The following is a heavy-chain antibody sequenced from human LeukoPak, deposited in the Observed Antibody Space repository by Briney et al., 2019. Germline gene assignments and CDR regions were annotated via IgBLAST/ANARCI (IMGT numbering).Heavy chain of an antibody. V-gene: IGHV3-23*01. J-gene: IGHJ4*02. CDR2: ISNDGVYT. Sequence: GGSLRLSCVASGFTFRDYAMSWVRQSPGKGLEWISAISNDGVYTFHADSVKGRLTISRDNSKNTPYLQMDSLRAEDTAIYYCAKGSSGGRPYYFDYWGQGTLVTVSS. CDR3: AKGSSGGRPYYFDY. D-gene: IGHD3-22*01. CDR1: GFTFRDYA.